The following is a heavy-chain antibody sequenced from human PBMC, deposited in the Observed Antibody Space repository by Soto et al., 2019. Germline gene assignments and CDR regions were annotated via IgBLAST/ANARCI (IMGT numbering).Heavy chain of an antibody. CDR3: AREAGSGSYYSNWFDP. CDR2: IWYDGSNK. D-gene: IGHD3-10*01. CDR1: GFTFSSYG. Sequence: HPGGSLRLSCAASGFTFSSYGMHWVRQAPGKGLEWVAVIWYDGSNKYYADSVKGRFTISRDNSKNTLYLQMNSLRAEDTAVYYCAREAGSGSYYSNWFDPWGQGTLVTVSS. V-gene: IGHV3-33*01. J-gene: IGHJ5*02.